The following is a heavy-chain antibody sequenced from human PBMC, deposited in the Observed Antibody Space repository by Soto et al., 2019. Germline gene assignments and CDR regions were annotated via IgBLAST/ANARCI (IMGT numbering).Heavy chain of an antibody. Sequence: GGSLRLSCAASGLSFSTSAMSWVRQAPGKGLEWVSVHTGSGGSTYYAVSVKGRFTISRDSSKNTLYLQMNSLGAEDTAIYYCAKYGSSSWFFDFWGQGAMVTVYS. J-gene: IGHJ4*02. V-gene: IGHV3-23*01. D-gene: IGHD6-13*01. CDR1: GLSFSTSA. CDR2: HTGSGGST. CDR3: AKYGSSSWFFDF.